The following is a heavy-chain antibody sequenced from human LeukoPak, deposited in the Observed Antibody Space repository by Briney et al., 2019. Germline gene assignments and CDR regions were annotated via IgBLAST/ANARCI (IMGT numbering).Heavy chain of an antibody. V-gene: IGHV4-59*01. CDR1: GVSISSYY. J-gene: IGHJ1*01. D-gene: IGHD2-2*01. Sequence: SETLSLTCTVSGVSISSYYWSWIRQPPGKGLEWIGYIYYSGSTNYNPSLKSRVTISLDTSKNQFSLKLSSVTAADTAVYYCARDYCSSTSCYVHHWGQGTLVTVSS. CDR3: ARDYCSSTSCYVHH. CDR2: IYYSGST.